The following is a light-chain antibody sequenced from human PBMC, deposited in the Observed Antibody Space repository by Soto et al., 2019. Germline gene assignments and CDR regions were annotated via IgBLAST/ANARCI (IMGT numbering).Light chain of an antibody. V-gene: IGLV2-14*01. CDR2: GVT. J-gene: IGLJ1*01. CDR1: SSDVGAYNY. CDR3: SSYSTSFFYV. Sequence: QSALTQPASVSGSPGQSITISCTGTSSDVGAYNYVSWYQQHPGEAPKLIIYGVTNRPSGVSYRFSGSKSDYTASPTISGLQAEDEADYYCSSYSTSFFYVFGTGTKVTAL.